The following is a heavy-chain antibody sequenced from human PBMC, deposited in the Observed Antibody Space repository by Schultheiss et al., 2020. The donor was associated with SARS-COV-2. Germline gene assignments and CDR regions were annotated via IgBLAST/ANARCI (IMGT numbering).Heavy chain of an antibody. CDR2: ISGSGGST. Sequence: GGSLRLSCAASGFTFSRFAMTWVRQAPGKGLEWVSAISGSGGSTYYADSVKGRFTISRDNSKNTLYLQMNSLRAEDTAVYYCAKDLLGPAADHYYFDYWGQGTLVTVSS. D-gene: IGHD2-2*01. CDR1: GFTFSRFA. J-gene: IGHJ4*02. V-gene: IGHV3-23*01. CDR3: AKDLLGPAADHYYFDY.